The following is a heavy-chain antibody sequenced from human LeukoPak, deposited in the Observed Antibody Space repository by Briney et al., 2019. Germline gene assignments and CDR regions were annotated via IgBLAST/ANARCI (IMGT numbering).Heavy chain of an antibody. Sequence: GGSLRLSCAASGFTFSSYGMHWVRQTPGKGLVWVSRIKTDGSSISYADSVTGRFTISRDNAKNTLNLQMNSLRAEDTAVYYCGREGHYDSRGPDYWGQGTLVTVSS. D-gene: IGHD3-22*01. CDR3: GREGHYDSRGPDY. V-gene: IGHV3-74*01. J-gene: IGHJ4*02. CDR1: GFTFSSYG. CDR2: IKTDGSSI.